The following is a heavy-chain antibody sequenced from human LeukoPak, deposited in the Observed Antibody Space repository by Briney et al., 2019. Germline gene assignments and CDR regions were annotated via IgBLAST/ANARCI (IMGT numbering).Heavy chain of an antibody. CDR1: GFTFASYA. V-gene: IGHV3-23*01. CDR2: ISGRGGST. J-gene: IGHJ6*02. CDR3: ARDSGIYDSSGYYGLSYYGMDV. D-gene: IGHD3-22*01. Sequence: PGGSLILSCAASGFTFASYAITWVRQAPGRGLEWFSAISGRGGSTYYADSVKGRFNISRDNYKNTLYLQMNSLRAEDTAVYYCARDSGIYDSSGYYGLSYYGMDVWGQGTTVTVSS.